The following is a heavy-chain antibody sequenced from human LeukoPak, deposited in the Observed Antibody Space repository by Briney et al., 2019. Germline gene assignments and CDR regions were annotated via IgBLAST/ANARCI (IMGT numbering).Heavy chain of an antibody. CDR2: ISGSGGST. CDR3: AKLSKAGIAVAGRNY. J-gene: IGHJ4*02. Sequence: GGSLRLSCAASGFTFSSYARSWVRQAPGKGLEWVSAISGSGGSTYYADSVKGRFTISRDNSKNTLYLQMNSLRAEDTAVYYCAKLSKAGIAVAGRNYWGQGTLVTVSS. CDR1: GFTFSSYA. D-gene: IGHD6-19*01. V-gene: IGHV3-23*01.